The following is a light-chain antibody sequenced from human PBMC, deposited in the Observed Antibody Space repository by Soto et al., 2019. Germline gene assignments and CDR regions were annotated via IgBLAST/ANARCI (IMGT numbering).Light chain of an antibody. CDR2: DVR. CDR3: CSYAGSHTYV. J-gene: IGLJ1*01. CDR1: SSDVGNYNS. Sequence: QSALTQPRSVSESPGQSVTMSCTGTSSDVGNYNSVSWYQQHPGKAPKLIIYDVRKRPSGVPDRCSGSKSGNTASRTISGLQAEDEADYFCCSYAGSHTYVFGTGTKLTVL. V-gene: IGLV2-11*01.